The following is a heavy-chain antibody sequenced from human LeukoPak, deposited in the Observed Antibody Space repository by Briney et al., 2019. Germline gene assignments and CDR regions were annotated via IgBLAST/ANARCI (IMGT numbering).Heavy chain of an antibody. CDR3: ARHHYYDFWSGHLVDY. V-gene: IGHV3-48*04. CDR2: ISSSSSTI. CDR1: GFTFSSYS. D-gene: IGHD3-3*01. Sequence: PGGSLRLSCAASGFTFSSYSMNWVRQAPGKGLEWVSYISSSSSTIYYADSVKGRFTISRDNAKNSLYLQMNSLRAEDTALYYCARHHYYDFWSGHLVDYWGQGTLVTVSS. J-gene: IGHJ4*02.